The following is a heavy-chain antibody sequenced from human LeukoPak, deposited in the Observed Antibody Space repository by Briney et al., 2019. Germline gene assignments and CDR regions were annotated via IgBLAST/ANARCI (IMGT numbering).Heavy chain of an antibody. V-gene: IGHV5-51*01. J-gene: IGHJ4*02. Sequence: GESLKISCKASEYSFTSYWIGWVRQMPGKGLEWMGIIYPGGSDTRYSPSFQGQVTISADKSINTAYLQRSSLKASDTAMYYCARHVSSGWTLDYWGQGTLVTVSS. CDR3: ARHVSSGWTLDY. D-gene: IGHD6-19*01. CDR2: IYPGGSDT. CDR1: EYSFTSYW.